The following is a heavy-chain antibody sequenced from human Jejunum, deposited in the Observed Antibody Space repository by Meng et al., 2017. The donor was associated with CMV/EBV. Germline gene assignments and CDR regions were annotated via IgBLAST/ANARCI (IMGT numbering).Heavy chain of an antibody. CDR1: GFTFSGYT. Sequence: GSSGFTFSGYTMNWVRQAPGKGLEWVSAILVGGDKYYADSVKGRFTISRDNSKSTLYLQMNSLRVEDTAIYYCGKDLKPDGAWDIDSWGQGTLVTVSS. CDR3: GKDLKPDGAWDIDS. CDR2: ILVGGDK. D-gene: IGHD4-17*01. J-gene: IGHJ4*02. V-gene: IGHV3-23*01.